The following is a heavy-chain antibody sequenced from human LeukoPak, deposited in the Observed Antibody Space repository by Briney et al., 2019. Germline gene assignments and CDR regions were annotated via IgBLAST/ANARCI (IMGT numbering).Heavy chain of an antibody. Sequence: SETLSRTCTVSGGSISSYYWSWIRQPPGKGLEWIGYIYYSGSTNYNPSLKSRVTISVDTSKNQFSLKLSSVTAADTAVYYCAREPIRYYFDYWGQGTLVTVSS. CDR2: IYYSGST. CDR1: GGSISSYY. CDR3: AREPIRYYFDY. J-gene: IGHJ4*02. V-gene: IGHV4-59*01.